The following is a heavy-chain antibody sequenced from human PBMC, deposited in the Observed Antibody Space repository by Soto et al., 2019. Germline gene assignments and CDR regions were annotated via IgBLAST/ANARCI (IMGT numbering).Heavy chain of an antibody. D-gene: IGHD3-10*01. CDR2: VHYSWGS. CDR1: GGSISSYH. J-gene: IGHJ6*02. CDR3: ARQGFGALHGHVDV. Sequence: QVQLQESGPGLVKPSETLSLSCTVSGGSISSYHWSWIRQTPGKGLEWIGYVHYSWGSNYNPSLKSRVAKSLDTSRSQFSLKLTSVTATATAVYYCARQGFGALHGHVDVWGQGTTVTVSS. V-gene: IGHV4-59*08.